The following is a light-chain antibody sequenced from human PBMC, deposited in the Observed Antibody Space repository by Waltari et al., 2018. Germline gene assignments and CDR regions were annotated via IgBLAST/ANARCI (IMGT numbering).Light chain of an antibody. CDR1: QSIGTF. CDR3: QHYVRLPVT. CDR2: AAS. J-gene: IGKJ1*01. Sequence: SCRASQSIGTFLVWYQQKPGQAPRLLIYAASTRATGIPDRFSGSGSGTDFSLIISRLEPEDFAVYYCQHYVRLPVTLGQGTKVEIK. V-gene: IGKV3-20*01.